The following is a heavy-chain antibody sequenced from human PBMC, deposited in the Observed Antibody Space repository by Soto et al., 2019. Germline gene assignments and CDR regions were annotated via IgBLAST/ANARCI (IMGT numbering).Heavy chain of an antibody. Sequence: VQLLESGGGLVQPGGSLRLSCAASGFTFSSYAMSWVRQAPGKGLEWVSAISGSGGSTYYADSVKGRFTISRDNSKNTLYLQMSSLRAEDTAVYYCAKGPYCSSTSCYSNWFDPWGQGTLVTVSS. V-gene: IGHV3-23*01. D-gene: IGHD2-2*01. CDR1: GFTFSSYA. J-gene: IGHJ5*02. CDR2: ISGSGGST. CDR3: AKGPYCSSTSCYSNWFDP.